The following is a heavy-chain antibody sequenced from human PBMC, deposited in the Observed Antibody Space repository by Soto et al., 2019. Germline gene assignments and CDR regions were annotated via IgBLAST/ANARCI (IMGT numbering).Heavy chain of an antibody. D-gene: IGHD2-2*01. V-gene: IGHV1-18*01. J-gene: IGHJ6*02. Sequence: ASVKVSCKASGYTFTSYGISWVRQAPGQGLEWMGWISAYNGNTNYAQKLQGRVTMTTDTSTSTAYMELRSLRSDDTAVYYCARDCSSTSCRYYYYYYGMDVWGQGTKVTVSS. CDR3: ARDCSSTSCRYYYYYYGMDV. CDR1: GYTFTSYG. CDR2: ISAYNGNT.